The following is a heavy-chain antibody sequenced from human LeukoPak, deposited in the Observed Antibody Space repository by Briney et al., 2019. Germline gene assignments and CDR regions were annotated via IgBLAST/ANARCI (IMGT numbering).Heavy chain of an antibody. CDR3: ARVPRYGDNYYYGMDV. J-gene: IGHJ6*02. CDR1: GYTFTSYG. Sequence: ASVKVSCKASGYTFTSYGISWVRQAPGQGLEWMGWISAYNGNTNYAQKLQGRVTMTTDTSTSTAYMELRSLRSDDTAVYYCARVPRYGDNYYYGMDVWGQGTTVTVSS. D-gene: IGHD4-17*01. V-gene: IGHV1-18*01. CDR2: ISAYNGNT.